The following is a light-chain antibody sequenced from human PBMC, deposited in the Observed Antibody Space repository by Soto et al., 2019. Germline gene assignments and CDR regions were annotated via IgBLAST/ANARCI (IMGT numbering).Light chain of an antibody. CDR3: QTWGTGFQV. J-gene: IGLJ2*01. Sequence: QPVLTQSPCASASLGASVKLTCTLSSGHSSYAIAWHQKQPGKGPRYLMDLNNDGSHTKGDGIPDRFSGSSSGAERYLIISSLQSEDEADYYCQTWGTGFQVFGGGTKLTVL. CDR1: SGHSSYA. V-gene: IGLV4-69*01. CDR2: LNNDGSH.